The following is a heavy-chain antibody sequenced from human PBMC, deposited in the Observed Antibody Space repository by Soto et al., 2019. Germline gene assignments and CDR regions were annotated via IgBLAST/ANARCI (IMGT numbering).Heavy chain of an antibody. CDR1: GGTFGNTA. V-gene: IGHV1-69*12. CDR2: IVPMFGTA. Sequence: QVQLVQSGAEVKEPGSSVNVSCKTSGGTFGNTAVTWVRQAPGQGLEWIGGIVPMFGTANYAQKYRGRVTITAGESTSTAYMELSSLRSDDTAVYYCARDGDPGYSFWSGPLGGGRFDPWGQGTLVTVSS. CDR3: ARDGDPGYSFWSGPLGGGRFDP. D-gene: IGHD3-3*01. J-gene: IGHJ5*02.